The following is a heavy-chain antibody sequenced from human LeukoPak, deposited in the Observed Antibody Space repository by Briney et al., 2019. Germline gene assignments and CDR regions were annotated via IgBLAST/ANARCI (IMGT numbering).Heavy chain of an antibody. CDR2: IYYSGST. J-gene: IGHJ5*02. CDR3: ARDLGSGYHSNWFDP. CDR1: GGSISSGGYY. Sequence: SETLSLTCTVSGGSISSGGYYWSWIRQHPGKGLEWIGYIYYSGSTYYNPSLKSRVTISVDTSKNQFSLKLSSVTAADTAVYYCARDLGSGYHSNWFDPWGQGTLVTVSS. D-gene: IGHD3-22*01. V-gene: IGHV4-31*03.